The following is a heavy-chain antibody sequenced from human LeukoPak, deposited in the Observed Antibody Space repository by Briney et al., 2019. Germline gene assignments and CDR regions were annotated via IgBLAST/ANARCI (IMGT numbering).Heavy chain of an antibody. CDR2: IIPIFGTA. J-gene: IGHJ6*02. V-gene: IGHV1-69*13. D-gene: IGHD6-6*01. CDR1: GGTFSSYA. CDR3: ARVSIAARSPYYYGMDV. Sequence: SVKVSCKASGGTFSSYAISWVRQAPGQGLEWMGGIIPIFGTANYAQKFQGRVTIVADESTSTAYMELSSLRSEDTAVYYCARVSIAARSPYYYGMDVWGQGTTVTVSS.